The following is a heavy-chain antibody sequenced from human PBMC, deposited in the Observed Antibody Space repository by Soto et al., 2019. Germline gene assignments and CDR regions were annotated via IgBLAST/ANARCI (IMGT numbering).Heavy chain of an antibody. CDR1: GFSCSSYA. CDR3: AKGYRWLQFDY. CDR2: ISGSGGST. Sequence: GGAVRRSCAASGFSCSSYAMSWVRQAPGKGLEWVSAISGSGGSTYYADSVKGRFTISRDNSKNTLYLQMNSLRAEDTAVYYCAKGYRWLQFDYWGQGTLVTVSS. J-gene: IGHJ4*02. V-gene: IGHV3-23*01. D-gene: IGHD5-12*01.